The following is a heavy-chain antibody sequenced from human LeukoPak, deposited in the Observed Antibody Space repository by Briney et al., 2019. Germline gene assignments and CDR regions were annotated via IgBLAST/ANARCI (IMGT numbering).Heavy chain of an antibody. D-gene: IGHD5-24*01. CDR2: IYSSGST. V-gene: IGHV4-59*08. CDR3: ARHFKKNGYNYYFDY. Sequence: KPSETLSLTFTVPDGSINSFYWSWIRQPPRKGMEWDGYIYSSGSTDYNPSLKSRLSISVDTSKKQFSLKLTSVTAADTAVYYCARHFKKNGYNYYFDYWGQGTLVTVSS. CDR1: DGSINSFY. J-gene: IGHJ4*02.